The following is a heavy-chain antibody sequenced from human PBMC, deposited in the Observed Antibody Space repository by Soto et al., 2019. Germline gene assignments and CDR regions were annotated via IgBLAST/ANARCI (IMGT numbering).Heavy chain of an antibody. CDR1: GFIFSSYG. Sequence: QVQLVESGGGVVQPGRSLRLSCAASGFIFSSYGMHWVRQAPGKGLEWVAVISYDGSNKYYADSVKGRFTISRDNSKNTLYLQMHSLRAEDTALYYCAKDAFRSVSYFQHWGQGTLVTVSS. CDR3: AKDAFRSVSYFQH. D-gene: IGHD3-10*01. CDR2: ISYDGSNK. J-gene: IGHJ1*01. V-gene: IGHV3-30*18.